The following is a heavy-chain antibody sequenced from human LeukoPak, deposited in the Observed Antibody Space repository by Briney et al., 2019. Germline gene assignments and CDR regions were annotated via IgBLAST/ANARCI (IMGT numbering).Heavy chain of an antibody. CDR3: ARSQPLAYFDL. V-gene: IGHV1-69*06. J-gene: IGHJ2*01. Sequence: SVKVSCKASGGSFNSYAISWVRQAPGQGLEWMGGIIPIFGTANYAQKFQGRVTIIADKSTNTAYMELSSLRSEDTAVYYCARSQPLAYFDLWGRGTLVTVSS. CDR1: GGSFNSYA. CDR2: IIPIFGTA.